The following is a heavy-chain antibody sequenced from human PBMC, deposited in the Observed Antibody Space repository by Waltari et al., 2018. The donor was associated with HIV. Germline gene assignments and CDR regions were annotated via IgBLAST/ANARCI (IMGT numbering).Heavy chain of an antibody. Sequence: QVQLVQSGAEVKKPGASVKVSCKASGYTFTSYDINWVRQATGQGLEWMGWMNPNSGNTGYAQKFQGRVTMTRNTSRSTAYMELSSLRSEDTAVYYCARGVVVVVAAGYGMDVWGQGTTVTVSS. J-gene: IGHJ6*02. V-gene: IGHV1-8*01. D-gene: IGHD2-15*01. CDR2: MNPNSGNT. CDR3: ARGVVVVVAAGYGMDV. CDR1: GYTFTSYD.